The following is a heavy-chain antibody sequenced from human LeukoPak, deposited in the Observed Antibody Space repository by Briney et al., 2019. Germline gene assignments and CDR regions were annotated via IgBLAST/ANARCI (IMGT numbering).Heavy chain of an antibody. CDR1: GFTFSDYY. Sequence: GGSLRLSCAASGFTFSDYYMSWIRQAPGKGLERVSYISSSGSTIYYADSVKGRFTISRDNAKNSLYLQMNSLRAEDTAVYYCARVPSSGYYIDYWGQGTLVTVSS. V-gene: IGHV3-11*04. CDR2: ISSSGSTI. D-gene: IGHD3-22*01. J-gene: IGHJ4*02. CDR3: ARVPSSGYYIDY.